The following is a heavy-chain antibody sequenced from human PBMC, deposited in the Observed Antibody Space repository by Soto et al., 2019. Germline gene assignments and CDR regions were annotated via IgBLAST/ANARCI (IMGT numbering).Heavy chain of an antibody. V-gene: IGHV3-9*01. CDR2: ISWNGAAT. CDR1: GFTFDDYA. CDR3: ANLPLYGSGFDC. D-gene: IGHD3-10*01. J-gene: IGHJ4*02. Sequence: EVQLVESGGGLVQPGESLRLSCAASGFTFDDYAIHWVRQAPGKGLEWVSGISWNGAATGYADSVKGRFTISRDNAKNTLYLQMNSLGSDDTAIYYCANLPLYGSGFDCWGLGTLVTVSS.